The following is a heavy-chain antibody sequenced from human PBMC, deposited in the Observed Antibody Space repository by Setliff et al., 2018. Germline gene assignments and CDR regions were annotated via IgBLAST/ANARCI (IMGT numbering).Heavy chain of an antibody. CDR3: AKVKKPLIRGSGFDY. Sequence: GESLKISCAASGFVFGTYGMHWVRQAPGKGLDWVASVRFDGSCKVYADSVKGRFTISRDNSENTLFLQMTSLRPEDTGIYYCAKVKKPLIRGSGFDYWGRGTLVTVSS. CDR2: VRFDGSCK. D-gene: IGHD2-8*01. V-gene: IGHV3-30*02. CDR1: GFVFGTYG. J-gene: IGHJ4*02.